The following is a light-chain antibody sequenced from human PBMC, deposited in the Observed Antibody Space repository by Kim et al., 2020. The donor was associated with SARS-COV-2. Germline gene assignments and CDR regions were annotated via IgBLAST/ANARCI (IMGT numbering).Light chain of an antibody. J-gene: IGKJ1*01. CDR2: AAS. V-gene: IGKV1-39*01. CDR1: QSISSY. CDR3: QQSYSTPWS. Sequence: ASVGDRVTITCRASQSISSYLNWYQQKPGKAPKLLIYAASSLQSGVPSRFSGSGSGTDFTLTISSLQPEDFATYYCQQSYSTPWSFGQGTKVDIK.